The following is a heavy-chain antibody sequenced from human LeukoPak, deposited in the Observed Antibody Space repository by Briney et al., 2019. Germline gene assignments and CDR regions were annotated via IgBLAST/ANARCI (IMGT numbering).Heavy chain of an antibody. J-gene: IGHJ4*02. CDR2: IKTDGSFT. Sequence: PSETLSLTCTVSGGSISSSSYYWGWVRQAPGKGLVWVSRIKTDGSFTGYADSVKGRFTISRDNAKNTVYLQMNSLRAEDTGVYYCVRDLTTVTLFDYWGQGTLVTVSS. D-gene: IGHD4-17*01. CDR1: GGSISSSSYY. CDR3: VRDLTTVTLFDY. V-gene: IGHV3-74*01.